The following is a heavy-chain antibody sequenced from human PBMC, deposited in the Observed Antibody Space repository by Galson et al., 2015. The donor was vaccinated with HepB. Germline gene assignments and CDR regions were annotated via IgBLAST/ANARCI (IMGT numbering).Heavy chain of an antibody. CDR3: ARSYSSSWYDYYYGMDV. D-gene: IGHD6-13*01. V-gene: IGHV3-30*04. J-gene: IGHJ6*02. Sequence: SLRLSCAASGFTFSSYAMHWVRQAPGKGLEWVAVISYDGSNKYYADSVKGRFTISRDNSKNTLYLQMNSLRAEDTAVYYCARSYSSSWYDYYYGMDVWGQGTTVTVSS. CDR2: ISYDGSNK. CDR1: GFTFSSYA.